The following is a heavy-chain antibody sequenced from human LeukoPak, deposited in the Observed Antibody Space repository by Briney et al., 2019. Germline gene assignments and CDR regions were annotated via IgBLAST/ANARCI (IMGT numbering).Heavy chain of an antibody. Sequence: GGSLRLSCAASGFTFHTYGMNWVRQPPGKGLEWVSGIRNNGDRKYYADSVKGRLTVSRDNSENTLYLQMNSLRVENTAIYYCAKVRSEGIGQPLVFDSWGQGTLVTVSS. CDR2: IRNNGDRK. J-gene: IGHJ4*02. CDR1: GFTFHTYG. D-gene: IGHD4-17*01. V-gene: IGHV3-23*01. CDR3: AKVRSEGIGQPLVFDS.